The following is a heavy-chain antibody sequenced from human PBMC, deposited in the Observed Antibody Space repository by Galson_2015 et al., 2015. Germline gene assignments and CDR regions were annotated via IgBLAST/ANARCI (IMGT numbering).Heavy chain of an antibody. Sequence: SLRLSCAASGFTLDDYAMHWVRQAPGKGLEWVSGISWNRGTIGYADSVKGRFTISRDNAKNSLYLQMHSLRADDTALYYCAKSSRAEYSSSWGGYFDSWGQGTLVTVSS. CDR3: AKSSRAEYSSSWGGYFDS. CDR1: GFTLDDYA. V-gene: IGHV3-9*01. CDR2: ISWNRGTI. D-gene: IGHD6-13*01. J-gene: IGHJ4*02.